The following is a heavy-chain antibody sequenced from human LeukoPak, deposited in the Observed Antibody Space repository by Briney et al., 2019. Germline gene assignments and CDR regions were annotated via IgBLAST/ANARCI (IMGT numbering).Heavy chain of an antibody. CDR2: IPYDGSNK. D-gene: IGHD6-13*01. CDR3: AKDFRWAFDY. V-gene: IGHV3-30*02. CDR1: GFTFSSYE. Sequence: GGSLRLSCAASGFTFSSYEMNWVRQAPGKGLEWVAFIPYDGSNKYYADSVKGRFTISRDISKSTLYLQMNSLRAEDTAVYYCAKDFRWAFDYWGQGTLVTVSS. J-gene: IGHJ4*02.